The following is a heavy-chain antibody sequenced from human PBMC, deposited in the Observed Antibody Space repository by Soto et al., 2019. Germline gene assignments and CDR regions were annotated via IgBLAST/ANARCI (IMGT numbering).Heavy chain of an antibody. CDR2: ISYDGSNK. D-gene: IGHD2-15*01. CDR1: GFTFSSYG. J-gene: IGHJ3*02. Sequence: GGSLRLSCAAAGFTFSSYGMHWVRQAPGKGLEWVAVISYDGSNKYYADSVKGRFTISRDNSKNTLYLQMNSLRAEDTVVYYCARDAYCSGGSCDKQNAFDIWGQGTMVTVSS. V-gene: IGHV3-30-3*01. CDR3: ARDAYCSGGSCDKQNAFDI.